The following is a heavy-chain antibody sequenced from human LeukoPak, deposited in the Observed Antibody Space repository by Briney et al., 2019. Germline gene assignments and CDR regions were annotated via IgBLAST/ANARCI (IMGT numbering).Heavy chain of an antibody. CDR3: AVSGYSSSWLLYYYYYYMDV. Sequence: KPGGTLRLSCAASGFTFSSYSMNWLRQAPGKGLEGVSSISSSSSYIYYADPVKGRFTISRDNAKNSLYLQMNSLRAEDTAVYYCAVSGYSSSWLLYYYYYYMDVWGKGTTVTVSS. V-gene: IGHV3-21*01. CDR1: GFTFSSYS. CDR2: ISSSSSYI. D-gene: IGHD6-13*01. J-gene: IGHJ6*03.